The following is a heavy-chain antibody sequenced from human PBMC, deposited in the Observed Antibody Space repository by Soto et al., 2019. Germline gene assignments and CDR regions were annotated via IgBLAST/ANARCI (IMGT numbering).Heavy chain of an antibody. V-gene: IGHV3-23*01. CDR3: AKGRGGSGSLTPRVDF. CDR1: GFTFNNYA. Sequence: EVQLLESGGGLVQPGGSLRLSCAASGFTFNNYAMTWVRQAPGKGLEWVSAISGGGDTTSYADSVKGRFTVSRDGSKNTLYLQMSSLRAGDTAIYYCAKGRGGSGSLTPRVDFWGQGTLVTVSS. CDR2: ISGGGDTT. J-gene: IGHJ4*02. D-gene: IGHD3-10*01.